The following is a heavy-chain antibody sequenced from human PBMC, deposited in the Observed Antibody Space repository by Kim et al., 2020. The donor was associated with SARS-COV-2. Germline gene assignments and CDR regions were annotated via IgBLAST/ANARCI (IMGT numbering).Heavy chain of an antibody. V-gene: IGHV3-48*03. J-gene: IGHJ4*02. CDR1: GFTFSNYE. CDR3: TRDMSGCFDY. CDR2: ISTSGDTT. D-gene: IGHD3-10*01. Sequence: GGSLRLSCAASGFTFSNYEMNWVRQAPGKGLEWLSFISTSGDTTYYADSVKGRFTLSRDNARNSLYLQMNSLRAEDTGVYYCTRDMSGCFDYCGQGTQVT.